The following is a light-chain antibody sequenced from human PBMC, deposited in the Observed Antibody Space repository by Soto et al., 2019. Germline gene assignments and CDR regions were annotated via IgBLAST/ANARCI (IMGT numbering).Light chain of an antibody. CDR3: QQYNSYSLST. CDR1: QSISSW. CDR2: KAS. Sequence: DIQMTQSPSTVSASVGDRVTITCRASQSISSWLAWYQQKPGKAPKLLIYKASSLESGVPSRFSGSGSGTEFTLTISSLQPDDFATYYCQQYNSYSLSTFGQGTKVEIK. J-gene: IGKJ1*01. V-gene: IGKV1-5*03.